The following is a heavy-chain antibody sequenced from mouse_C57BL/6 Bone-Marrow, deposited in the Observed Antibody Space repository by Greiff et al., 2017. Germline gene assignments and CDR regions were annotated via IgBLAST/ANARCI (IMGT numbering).Heavy chain of an antibody. CDR2: IYPGSGNT. Sequence: QVQLQQCGAELVRPGASVKLSCKASGYTFTDYYINWVKQRPGPGLEWIARIYPGSGNTYYNEKFKGKATLTAEKSSSTAYMQLSSLTSEDSAVYFCARVRGLTGTFDYWGQGTTLTVSS. CDR1: GYTFTDYY. J-gene: IGHJ2*01. V-gene: IGHV1-76*01. CDR3: ARVRGLTGTFDY. D-gene: IGHD4-1*01.